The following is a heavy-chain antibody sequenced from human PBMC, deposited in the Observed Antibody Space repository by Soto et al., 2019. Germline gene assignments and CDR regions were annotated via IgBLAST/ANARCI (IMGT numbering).Heavy chain of an antibody. V-gene: IGHV1-3*01. CDR3: ARDLGYCSSHSCYIGTGWFDP. CDR2: INAGNGNT. D-gene: IGHD2-2*02. J-gene: IGHJ5*02. Sequence: QVQLVQSGAEVKKPGASVKVSCKASGYTFTRYAMHWVRQAPGQRLEWMGWINAGNGNTKYSPKFQGSVTITRATSAHTAYIELSSLRSEDTAVYYCARDLGYCSSHSCYIGTGWFDPWGQGTLVTVSS. CDR1: GYTFTRYA.